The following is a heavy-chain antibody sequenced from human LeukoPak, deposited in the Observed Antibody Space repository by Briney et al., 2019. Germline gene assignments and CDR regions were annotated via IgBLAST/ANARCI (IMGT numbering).Heavy chain of an antibody. V-gene: IGHV4-59*01. Sequence: PSETLSLTCTVSNGSISTYYWSWIRQSPGKGLEWIGYIYYSGHTNYNPSLKSRVTISVDTSKNQFSLKLNSVTAADTAVYFCAREMGYYYDNSGYFSNWFDPWGQGTLATVSS. CDR1: NGSISTYY. J-gene: IGHJ5*02. D-gene: IGHD3-22*01. CDR2: IYYSGHT. CDR3: AREMGYYYDNSGYFSNWFDP.